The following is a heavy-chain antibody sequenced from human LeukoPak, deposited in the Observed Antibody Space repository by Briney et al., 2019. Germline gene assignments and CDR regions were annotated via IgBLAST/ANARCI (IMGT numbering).Heavy chain of an antibody. CDR3: AREAVAGLAIFDY. CDR2: ILYDGSNK. Sequence: GRSLRLSCAASGFTFSSYGMHWVRQAPGKGLEWVAVILYDGSNKYYADSVKGRFTISRDNSKNTLYLQMNSLRAEDTAVYYCAREAVAGLAIFDYWGQGTLVTVSS. V-gene: IGHV3-33*01. CDR1: GFTFSSYG. D-gene: IGHD6-19*01. J-gene: IGHJ4*02.